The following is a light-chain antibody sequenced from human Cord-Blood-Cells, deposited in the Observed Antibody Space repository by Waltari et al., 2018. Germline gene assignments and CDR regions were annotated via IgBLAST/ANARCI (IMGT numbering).Light chain of an antibody. V-gene: IGKV3-20*01. CDR3: QQYGSSPRT. Sequence: EIVLPQSPVTMSVSQGERSTLSCRASHSVSRSYLAWYQTKPGQAPRLLIYGASSRATGIPDRFSCSGSGIDFTLTISRLEPEDFAVYYCQQYGSSPRTFGQGTKVEIK. CDR2: GAS. J-gene: IGKJ1*01. CDR1: HSVSRSY.